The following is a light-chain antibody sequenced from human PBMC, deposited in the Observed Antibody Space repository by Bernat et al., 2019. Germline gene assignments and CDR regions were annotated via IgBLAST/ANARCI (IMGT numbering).Light chain of an antibody. J-gene: IGLJ1*01. V-gene: IGLV3-19*01. Sequence: SSELTQDPAVSVALGQTVKITCQGDSLRKYFASWYQQKPGRAPVLVIYGKNNRPSGIPDRFSASRSGTTASLTITGAQAEDEADYYCNSRDSSDDLTYVFGTGTTVTVL. CDR1: SLRKYF. CDR3: NSRDSSDDLTYV. CDR2: GKN.